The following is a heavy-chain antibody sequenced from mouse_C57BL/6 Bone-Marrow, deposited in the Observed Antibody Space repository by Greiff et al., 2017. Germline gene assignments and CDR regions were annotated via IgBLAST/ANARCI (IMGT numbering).Heavy chain of an antibody. CDR3: AKVRLGH. CDR2: ISPYNGDT. V-gene: IGHV1-37*01. D-gene: IGHD5-1*01. CDR1: GFSFTGYF. Sequence: VQLQQSGPGLVKPGASVKISCTASGFSFTGYFMNWVKQSHEKSLEWIGRISPYNGDTFYTQKFKGKSTLTVDKSSSTPHMEILSLTSEDFAVYYCAKVRLGHWGQGTLVTVSS. J-gene: IGHJ3*02.